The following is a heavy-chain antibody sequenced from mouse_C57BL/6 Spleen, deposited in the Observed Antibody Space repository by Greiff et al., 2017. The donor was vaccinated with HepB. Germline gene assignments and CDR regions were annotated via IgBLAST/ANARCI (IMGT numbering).Heavy chain of an antibody. Sequence: EVKLVESEGGLVQPGSSMKLSCTASGFTFSDYYMAWVRQVPEKGLEWVANINYDGSSTYYLDSLKSRFIISRDNAKNILYLQMSSLKSEDTATYYCARGGHYYGSSYLDYWGQGTTLTVSS. D-gene: IGHD1-1*01. CDR2: INYDGSST. V-gene: IGHV5-16*01. CDR1: GFTFSDYY. CDR3: ARGGHYYGSSYLDY. J-gene: IGHJ2*01.